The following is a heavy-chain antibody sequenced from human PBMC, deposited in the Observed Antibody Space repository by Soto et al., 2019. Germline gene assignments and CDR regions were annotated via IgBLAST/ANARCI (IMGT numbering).Heavy chain of an antibody. D-gene: IGHD2-15*01. Sequence: ASVKVSCKASGYTFTSYGISWVRQAPGQGLEWMGWISAYNGNTNYAQKLQGRVTMTTDTSTSTAYMELRSLRSDDTAVYYCARDGSPGSGGSCFPGYWGQGNLVTVSS. CDR2: ISAYNGNT. CDR1: GYTFTSYG. J-gene: IGHJ4*02. CDR3: ARDGSPGSGGSCFPGY. V-gene: IGHV1-18*01.